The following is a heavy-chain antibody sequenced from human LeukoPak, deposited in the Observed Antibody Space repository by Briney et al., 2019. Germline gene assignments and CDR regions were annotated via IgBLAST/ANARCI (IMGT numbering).Heavy chain of an antibody. Sequence: ASVKVSCKASGYTFTSYGISWVRQAPGQGLEWRGGISAYNGNTNYAQKLQGRVTMTTDTSTSTAYMELRSLRSDDTAVYYCARDVPTIFGVVIPLRVFDYWGQGTLVPVSS. CDR1: GYTFTSYG. J-gene: IGHJ4*02. V-gene: IGHV1-18*01. D-gene: IGHD3-3*01. CDR2: ISAYNGNT. CDR3: ARDVPTIFGVVIPLRVFDY.